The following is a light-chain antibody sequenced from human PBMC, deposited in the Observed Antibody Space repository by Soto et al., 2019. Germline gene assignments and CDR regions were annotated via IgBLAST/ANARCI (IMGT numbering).Light chain of an antibody. CDR3: QQRSNWPIT. CDR2: DAS. CDR1: QSVSSN. J-gene: IGKJ5*01. Sequence: EVGRTQSPATLSLSPGERAPLSCRASQSVSSNLAWYQQKPGQAPRLLIYDASNRATGIPARFSGSGSGTDFTLTISSLEPEDFAVYYCQQRSNWPITFGQGTRLAI. V-gene: IGKV3-11*01.